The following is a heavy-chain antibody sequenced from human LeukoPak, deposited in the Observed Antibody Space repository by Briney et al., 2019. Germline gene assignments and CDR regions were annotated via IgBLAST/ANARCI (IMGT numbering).Heavy chain of an antibody. CDR3: ARGPDWGGYFDY. J-gene: IGHJ4*02. CDR2: MNPNSGNT. D-gene: IGHD7-27*01. Sequence: ASVKVSCKASGYTFTSYDINWVRQATGQGLEWMGWMNPNSGNTGYAQKFQGRVTMTRNTSISTAYMELSSLRSEDTAVYYCARGPDWGGYFDYSGQGTLVTVSS. V-gene: IGHV1-8*01. CDR1: GYTFTSYD.